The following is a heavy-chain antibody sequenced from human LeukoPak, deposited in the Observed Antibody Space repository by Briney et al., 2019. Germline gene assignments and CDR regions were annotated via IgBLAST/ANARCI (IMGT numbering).Heavy chain of an antibody. V-gene: IGHV3-30*04. CDR1: GFTFSSYA. J-gene: IGHJ6*02. CDR3: ARDLRVTMIVVVITYYYYGMDV. CDR2: ISYDGSNK. D-gene: IGHD3-22*01. Sequence: GGPLRLSCAASGFTFSSYAMHWVRQAPGKGLEWVAVISYDGSNKYYADSVKGRFTISRDNSKNTLYLQMNSLRAEDTAVYYCARDLRVTMIVVVITYYYYGMDVWGQGTTVTVSS.